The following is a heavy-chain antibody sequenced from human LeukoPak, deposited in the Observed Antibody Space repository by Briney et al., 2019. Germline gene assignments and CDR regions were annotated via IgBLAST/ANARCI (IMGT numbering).Heavy chain of an antibody. J-gene: IGHJ6*02. D-gene: IGHD3-3*01. Sequence: GGSLRLSCAASGLTFSSHWMHWVRQAPGKGLAWVVVISYDGSNKYYADSVKGRFTISRDNSKNTLYLQMNSLRAEDTAVYYCARNYDFWSGSLGRGDHYYGMDVWGQGATVTVSS. CDR2: ISYDGSNK. V-gene: IGHV3-30-3*01. CDR3: ARNYDFWSGSLGRGDHYYGMDV. CDR1: GLTFSSHW.